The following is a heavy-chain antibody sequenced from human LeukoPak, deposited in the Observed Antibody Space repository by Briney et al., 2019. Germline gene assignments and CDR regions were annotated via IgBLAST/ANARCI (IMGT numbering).Heavy chain of an antibody. CDR1: GFTFSRYG. D-gene: IGHD4-23*01. J-gene: IGHJ4*02. CDR3: VRRAGGYSHPYDY. Sequence: GGSLRLSCVASGFTFSRYGMHWVRQAPGKGLEWVALISYDGSNKYYADSVKGRFTISRDNSKNTLYVQMNSLRAEDTAVYYCVRRAGGYSHPYDYWGQGTLVTVSS. CDR2: ISYDGSNK. V-gene: IGHV3-30*03.